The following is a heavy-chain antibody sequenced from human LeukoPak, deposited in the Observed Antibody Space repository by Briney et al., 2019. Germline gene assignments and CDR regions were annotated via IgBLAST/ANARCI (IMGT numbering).Heavy chain of an antibody. J-gene: IGHJ4*02. Sequence: SETLSLTCTVSSGSVSTSSYYWGWIRQPPGKGLEWIGSVYYSGGTYYSPSLKSRVTISVDTSKNQFSLKLSSVTAADTAVYYCARLARFSLSRYCYGPYYFDYWGQGTLVTVSS. D-gene: IGHD3-10*01. V-gene: IGHV4-39*01. CDR3: ARLARFSLSRYCYGPYYFDY. CDR2: VYYSGGT. CDR1: SGSVSTSSYY.